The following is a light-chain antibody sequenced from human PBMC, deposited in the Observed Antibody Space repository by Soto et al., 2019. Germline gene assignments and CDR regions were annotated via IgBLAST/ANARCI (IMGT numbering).Light chain of an antibody. Sequence: DIQMTQSPSSLSASVGDRVTITCRASQSVRNYLNWYQHKPGKAPKLLIYVASSLQSGVSSRFSGSGSGTDFTLTISSLQPEDFATYYCQQSYTTPTFGQVTKVEIK. CDR2: VAS. CDR3: QQSYTTPT. CDR1: QSVRNY. V-gene: IGKV1-39*01. J-gene: IGKJ1*01.